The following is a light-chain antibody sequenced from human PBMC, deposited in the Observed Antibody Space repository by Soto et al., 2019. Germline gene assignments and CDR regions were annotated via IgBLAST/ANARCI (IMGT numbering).Light chain of an antibody. V-gene: IGKV1-9*01. J-gene: IGKJ4*01. CDR3: QQVKRSPLT. Sequence: DIQLTQSPSFLSASVGDRVSITCRASEDISSYLAWYQRKPGKAPKVLISGASTLQSGVPSSFSGSGSGTEFTLTISSLQTEDFATSDCQQVKRSPLTFGGGTKVEIK. CDR2: GAS. CDR1: EDISSY.